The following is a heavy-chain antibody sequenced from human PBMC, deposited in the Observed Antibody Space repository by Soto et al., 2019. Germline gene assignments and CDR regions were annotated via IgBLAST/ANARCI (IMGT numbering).Heavy chain of an antibody. V-gene: IGHV4-4*02. J-gene: IGHJ4*02. D-gene: IGHD2-8*01. CDR1: GGSRSSSNW. Sequence: SETLSLTCTVSGGSRSSSNWWNWVRQPPGKGLEWIGETHHSGRTNYNPSLKSRVTISVDKSKNHFSLKLSSVTAADTAVYYCARDVMSDYWGQGTLVTVSS. CDR3: ARDVMSDY. CDR2: THHSGRT.